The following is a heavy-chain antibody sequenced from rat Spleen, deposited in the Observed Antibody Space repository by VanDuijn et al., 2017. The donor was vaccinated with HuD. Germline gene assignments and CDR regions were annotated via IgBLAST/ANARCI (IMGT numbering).Heavy chain of an antibody. CDR2: ISTGDSP. J-gene: IGHJ2*01. D-gene: IGHD1-4*01. CDR3: TTGVYPGNFDF. Sequence: EVQLVESDGGLVQPGRSLKLSCAASGFTFSDYYMAWVRQAPTKGLEWVAYISTGDSPYYRDSVKGRFTISRDNAKSTLYLQMDSLRSEDTATYSCTTGVYPGNFDFWGQGVMVTVSS. CDR1: GFTFSDYY. V-gene: IGHV5-27*01.